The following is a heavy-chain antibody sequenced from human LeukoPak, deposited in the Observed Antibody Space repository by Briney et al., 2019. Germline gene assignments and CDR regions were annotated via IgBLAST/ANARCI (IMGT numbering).Heavy chain of an antibody. Sequence: SETLSLTCSVSGGSISSYYWGWIRQPPGKGLEWIGYIYYSGSTNYNPSLKSRVTISVDTSKNQFSLKLSSVTAADTAVYYCARDADGWFDPWGQGTLVTVSS. CDR1: GGSISSYY. CDR2: IYYSGST. CDR3: ARDADGWFDP. J-gene: IGHJ5*02. V-gene: IGHV4-59*01. D-gene: IGHD5-24*01.